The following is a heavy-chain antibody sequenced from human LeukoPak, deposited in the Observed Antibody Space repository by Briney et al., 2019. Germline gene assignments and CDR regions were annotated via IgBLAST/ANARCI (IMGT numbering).Heavy chain of an antibody. V-gene: IGHV4-4*07. Sequence: PSETLSLTCTVSGGSISGYFLSWIRQPPGKGLEWIGRIYSSGSNNYHPSLQSRVTMSLDTSKNHLSLNLSSVTAADTAVYYCAREHTSGREPTNGRPLDNWGQGTLVTVSS. J-gene: IGHJ4*02. D-gene: IGHD2-8*01. CDR2: IYSSGSN. CDR1: GGSISGYF. CDR3: AREHTSGREPTNGRPLDN.